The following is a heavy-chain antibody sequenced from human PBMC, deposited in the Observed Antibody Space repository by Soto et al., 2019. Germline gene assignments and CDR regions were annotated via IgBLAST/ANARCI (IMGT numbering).Heavy chain of an antibody. Sequence: EVQLLESGGGLVQPGGSLRLSCAASGFTFSTNAMSWVRQAPGKGLEWVSAMTGNSITTYYADSVRGRFIISRDNSKNTLYLQMNSLGVEDTAVYYCAKDHSWFDYWGQGTLVTVAS. V-gene: IGHV3-23*01. CDR3: AKDHSWFDY. CDR2: MTGNSITT. CDR1: GFTFSTNA. J-gene: IGHJ5*01.